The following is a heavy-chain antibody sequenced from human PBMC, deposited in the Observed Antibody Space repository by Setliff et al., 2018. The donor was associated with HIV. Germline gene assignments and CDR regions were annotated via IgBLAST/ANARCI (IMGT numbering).Heavy chain of an antibody. D-gene: IGHD6-13*01. Sequence: ASVKVSCKASGYTFTSYGINWVRQATGQGLEWMGWMNPNSGHTGYAQKFQGRVTITSDTSISTAYMELSSLRSEDTAVYYCARGSGFIEAAGTDYWGQGTLVTVSS. J-gene: IGHJ4*02. CDR2: MNPNSGHT. CDR1: GYTFTSYG. V-gene: IGHV1-8*03. CDR3: ARGSGFIEAAGTDY.